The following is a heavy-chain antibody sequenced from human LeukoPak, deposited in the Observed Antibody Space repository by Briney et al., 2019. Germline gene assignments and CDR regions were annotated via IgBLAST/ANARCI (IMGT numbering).Heavy chain of an antibody. CDR2: ICPGDSDP. CDR1: GYSFTSYW. Sequence: GESLKISCKGSGYSFTSYWIGWVRQMPGKGLEWMGIICPGDSDPRYSPSFQGQVTISPDKSISTAYLQWSSPEASDTAVYFCARPDNGPDYWGQGTLVTVSS. D-gene: IGHD1-14*01. CDR3: ARPDNGPDY. J-gene: IGHJ4*02. V-gene: IGHV5-51*01.